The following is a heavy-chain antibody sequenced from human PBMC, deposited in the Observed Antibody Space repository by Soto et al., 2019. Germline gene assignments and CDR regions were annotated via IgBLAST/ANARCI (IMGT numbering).Heavy chain of an antibody. J-gene: IGHJ6*02. CDR2: ISGSGGST. Sequence: GGSLRLSCAASGFTFSSYAMSWVRQAPGKGLEWVSAISGSGGSTYYADSVKGRFTISRDNSKNTLYLQMNSLRAEDTAVYYCAKNLGGVIVSDYYYYYGMDVWGQGTTVTVSS. V-gene: IGHV3-23*01. CDR1: GFTFSSYA. D-gene: IGHD3-16*02. CDR3: AKNLGGVIVSDYYYYYGMDV.